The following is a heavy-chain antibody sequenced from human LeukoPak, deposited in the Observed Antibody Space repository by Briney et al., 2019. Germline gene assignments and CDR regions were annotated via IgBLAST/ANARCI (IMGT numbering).Heavy chain of an antibody. CDR3: AKLIPSSGWPIDY. J-gene: IGHJ4*02. Sequence: GGSLRLSCAASGFTFSSYSMNWVRQAPGKGLEWVSAISGSGGSTYYADSVKGRFTISRDNSKNTLYLQMNSLRAEDTAVYYCAKLIPSSGWPIDYWGQGTLVTVSS. D-gene: IGHD6-19*01. CDR1: GFTFSSYS. V-gene: IGHV3-23*01. CDR2: ISGSGGST.